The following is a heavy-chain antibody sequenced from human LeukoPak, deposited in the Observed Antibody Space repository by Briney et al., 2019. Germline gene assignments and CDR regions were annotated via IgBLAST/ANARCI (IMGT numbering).Heavy chain of an antibody. D-gene: IGHD3-10*01. J-gene: IGHJ5*02. CDR1: GGSISNHY. Sequence: SETLSLTCTVSGGSISNHYWSWIRQPPGWGLEWIGYFSDSGNTIYNPSLKSRVTILGDTSKNQFSLKLSSVTAADTAVYYCARHATGSYSVPWLDPWGQGTLVTVST. V-gene: IGHV4-59*08. CDR3: ARHATGSYSVPWLDP. CDR2: FSDSGNT.